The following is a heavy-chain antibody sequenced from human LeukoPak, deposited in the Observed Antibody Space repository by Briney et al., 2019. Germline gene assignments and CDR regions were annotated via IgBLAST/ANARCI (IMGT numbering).Heavy chain of an antibody. CDR2: IYYSGST. CDR3: ARGQPAYSSSWYWFDP. Sequence: PSQTLSLTCTVSGGSISSGDYYWNWIRQPPGKGLEWIGYIYYSGSTYYNPSLKSRVTISVDTSKNQFSLKLSSVTAADTAVYYCARGQPAYSSSWYWFDPWGQGTLVTVSS. CDR1: GGSISSGDYY. J-gene: IGHJ5*02. V-gene: IGHV4-30-4*01. D-gene: IGHD6-13*01.